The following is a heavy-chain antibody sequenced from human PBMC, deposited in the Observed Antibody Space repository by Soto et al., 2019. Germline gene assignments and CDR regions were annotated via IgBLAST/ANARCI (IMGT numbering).Heavy chain of an antibody. D-gene: IGHD6-19*01. Sequence: GSLRLSCAASGFTFSDYYMSWIRQAPGKGLEWVSYISSSGSTIYYADSVKGRFTISRDNAKNSLYLQMNSLRAEDTAVYYCAGSGWCHNWFDPWGQGTLVTVSS. CDR2: ISSSGSTI. V-gene: IGHV3-11*01. J-gene: IGHJ5*02. CDR3: AGSGWCHNWFDP. CDR1: GFTFSDYY.